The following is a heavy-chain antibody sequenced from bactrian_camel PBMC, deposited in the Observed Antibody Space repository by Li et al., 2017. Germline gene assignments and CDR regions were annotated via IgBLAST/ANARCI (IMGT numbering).Heavy chain of an antibody. V-gene: IGHV3S1*01. J-gene: IGHJ7*01. CDR2: VSTSVRST. CDR1: GFTFNTST. Sequence: HVQLVEYGGGLVQPGESLRLSCGAFGFTFNTSTMTWVRQAPGKGLEWVSTVSTSVRSTYYADSVKGRFTISRDNAKNTMYLQLNRLKTEDTAMYYCARERAYYGQDYWGKGTQVTVS.